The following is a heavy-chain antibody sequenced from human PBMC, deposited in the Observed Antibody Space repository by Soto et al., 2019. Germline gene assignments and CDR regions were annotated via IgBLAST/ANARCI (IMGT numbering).Heavy chain of an antibody. CDR2: IKQDGSEK. CDR3: ARRGGEGHCSSTSCYVDYYYGMDV. V-gene: IGHV3-7*05. J-gene: IGHJ6*02. D-gene: IGHD2-2*01. CDR1: GFTFSSYW. Sequence: GGSLRLSCAASGFTFSSYWMSWVRQAPGKGLEWVANIKQDGSEKYYVDSVKGRFTISRDNAKNSLYLQMNSVRAEDTALYYWARRGGEGHCSSTSCYVDYYYGMDVWGQGTTVTVSS.